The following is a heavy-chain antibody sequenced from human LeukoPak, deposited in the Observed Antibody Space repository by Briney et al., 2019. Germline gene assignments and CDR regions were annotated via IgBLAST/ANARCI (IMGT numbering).Heavy chain of an antibody. V-gene: IGHV3-11*04. CDR2: ISSSGSTI. CDR3: AKDPRRYSRTGGYFEY. J-gene: IGHJ4*02. CDR1: GFTFSDYY. D-gene: IGHD6-13*01. Sequence: RGSLRLSCAASGFTFSDYYMSWIRQAPGKGLEWVSYISSSGSTIYYADSVKGRFTISRDNAKNTLYLQVNSLRAEDTAVYYCAKDPRRYSRTGGYFEYWGQGTLVTVSS.